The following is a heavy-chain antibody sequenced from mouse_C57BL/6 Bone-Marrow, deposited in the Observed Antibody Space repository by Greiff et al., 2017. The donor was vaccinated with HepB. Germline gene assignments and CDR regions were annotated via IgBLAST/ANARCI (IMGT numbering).Heavy chain of an antibody. CDR2: ISSGSSTI. J-gene: IGHJ4*01. CDR1: GFTFSDYG. V-gene: IGHV5-17*01. CDR3: ARVGYWAMDY. Sequence: DVQLQESGGGLVKPGGSLKLSCAASGFTFSDYGMHWVRQAPEKGLEWVAYISSGSSTIYYADTVKGRFTISRDNAKNTLFMQMTSLRSEDTAMYYCARVGYWAMDYWGQGTSVTVSS.